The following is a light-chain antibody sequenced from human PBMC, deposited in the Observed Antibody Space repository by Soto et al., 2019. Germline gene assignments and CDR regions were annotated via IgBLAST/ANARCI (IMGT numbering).Light chain of an antibody. CDR2: EGR. CDR1: SSDVGTYNL. CDR3: CSYAGSITFVV. V-gene: IGLV2-23*01. J-gene: IGLJ2*01. Sequence: QPVLTQPASVSGSPGQSITISCTGTSSDVGTYNLVSWYQQHPGKAPKLMIYEGRKRPSGVSNRFSGSKSGNTASLTISGLQAEDEADYYCCSYAGSITFVVFGGGTKLTVL.